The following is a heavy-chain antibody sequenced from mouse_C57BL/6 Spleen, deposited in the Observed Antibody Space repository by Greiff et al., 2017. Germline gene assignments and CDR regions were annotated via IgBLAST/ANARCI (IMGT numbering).Heavy chain of an antibody. CDR2: INPSNGGT. Sequence: QVQLQQPGPELVKPGASVKLSCKASGYTFTSYWMHWVKQRPGQGLEWIGNINPSNGGTNYNEKFKSKATLTVDKSSSTAYSQLSSLTSEYSAVYCCARSGLRYAMDYWGQGTSVTVSS. CDR3: ARSGLRYAMDY. V-gene: IGHV1-53*01. CDR1: GYTFTSYW. D-gene: IGHD2-4*01. J-gene: IGHJ4*01.